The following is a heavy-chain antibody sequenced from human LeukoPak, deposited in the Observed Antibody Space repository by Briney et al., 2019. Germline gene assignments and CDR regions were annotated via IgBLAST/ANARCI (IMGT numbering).Heavy chain of an antibody. V-gene: IGHV3-23*01. CDR2: ISGSGVST. Sequence: GGSLRLSCAASGFTYSNYAMSWVRQAPGKGLEWVSFISGSGVSTYYADSVKGQFIISRDDSRNTLYLQMDSLRSEDTAVYYCAKGSTFYYDSSVYYFYIDVWGKGTTVTVSS. CDR3: AKGSTFYYDSSVYYFYIDV. J-gene: IGHJ6*03. CDR1: GFTYSNYA. D-gene: IGHD3-22*01.